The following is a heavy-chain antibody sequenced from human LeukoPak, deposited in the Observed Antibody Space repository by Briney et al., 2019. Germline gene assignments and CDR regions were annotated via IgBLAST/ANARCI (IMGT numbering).Heavy chain of an antibody. CDR3: AKDQGASGWGAFDY. Sequence: GGSLRLSCAASGITFEDYAMHWVRQAPGKGLEWVSFISGDGGTTYYPDSVKGRFTISRDNSRNYLYLQMNSLRTEDTALYYCAKDQGASGWGAFDYWGQGTLVTVSS. D-gene: IGHD6-19*01. V-gene: IGHV3-43*02. J-gene: IGHJ4*02. CDR1: GITFEDYA. CDR2: ISGDGGTT.